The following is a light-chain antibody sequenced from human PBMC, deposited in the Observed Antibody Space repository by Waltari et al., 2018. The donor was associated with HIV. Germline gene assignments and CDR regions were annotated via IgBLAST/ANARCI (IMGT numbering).Light chain of an antibody. CDR2: EGS. Sequence: QSALPQPASVSGSPGQSITISCTGTSSDVGSYNLVSWYQQHPGKAPKRMIYEGSKRPSGVSNRLSGSKSGNTASLTISGLQAEDEADYYCWSYAGSSTSVFGGGTKLTVL. CDR3: WSYAGSSTSV. CDR1: SSDVGSYNL. J-gene: IGLJ2*01. V-gene: IGLV2-23*01.